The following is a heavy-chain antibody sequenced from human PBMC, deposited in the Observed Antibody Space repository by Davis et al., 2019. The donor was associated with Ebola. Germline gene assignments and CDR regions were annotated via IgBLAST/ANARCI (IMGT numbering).Heavy chain of an antibody. D-gene: IGHD3-22*01. Sequence: SETLSLTCTVSGGSISSSSYYWGWIRQPPGKGLEWIGSIYYSGSTYYNPSLKSRVTISVDTSKNQVSLKLSSVTAADTAVYYCSKGSMIVVAPFDYWGQGTLVTVSS. CDR2: IYYSGST. CDR1: GGSISSSSYY. J-gene: IGHJ4*02. V-gene: IGHV4-39*01. CDR3: SKGSMIVVAPFDY.